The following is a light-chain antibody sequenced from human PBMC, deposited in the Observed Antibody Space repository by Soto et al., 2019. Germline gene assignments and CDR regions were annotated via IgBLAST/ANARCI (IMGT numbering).Light chain of an antibody. CDR3: GTWDSSLSAGGV. CDR2: ENN. V-gene: IGLV1-51*02. CDR1: SSNIGNNY. J-gene: IGLJ1*01. Sequence: QSVLTQPPSVSAAPGQKVTISCSGSSSNIGNNYVSWYQQLPGTAPKLLIYENNKRPSGIPDRFCGSKSGTSATLGITGLQTGDEADYYCGTWDSSLSAGGVFGTGTKVTVL.